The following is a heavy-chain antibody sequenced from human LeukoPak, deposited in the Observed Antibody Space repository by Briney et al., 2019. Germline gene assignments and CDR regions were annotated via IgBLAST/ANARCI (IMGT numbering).Heavy chain of an antibody. CDR2: IHSSGST. D-gene: IGHD3/OR15-3a*01. CDR1: GVSVSASDPW. V-gene: IGHV4-61*08. J-gene: IGHJ6*04. Sequence: SETLSLTCTVSGVSVSASDPWWSWIRQPPGKRLEWIGHIHSSGSTYYNPSLQSRLTLSLDTSRNQFSLRLRHVTAADTAVHFCARFGLFTDDRHFLDVWVKGTTVTVSS. CDR3: ARFGLFTDDRHFLDV.